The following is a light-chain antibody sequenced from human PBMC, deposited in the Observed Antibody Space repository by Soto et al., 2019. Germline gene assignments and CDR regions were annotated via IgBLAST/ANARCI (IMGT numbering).Light chain of an antibody. J-gene: IGKJ5*01. CDR3: QQYGRSLWIT. V-gene: IGKV3-20*01. Sequence: ILLTQSPDNLCLSPHDKATLSSTAIQIVSSSYLAWCQQRPGQGPRLPIDGASTRAAGIPDRFSGSGSGTDLTLTITRLEPEDFAVYYCQQYGRSLWITFGQGTRLEIK. CDR2: GAS. CDR1: QIVSSSY.